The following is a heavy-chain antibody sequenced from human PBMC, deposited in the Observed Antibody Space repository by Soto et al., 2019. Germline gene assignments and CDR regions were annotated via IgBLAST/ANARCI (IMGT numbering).Heavy chain of an antibody. CDR1: GFTFSSYG. CDR3: ARGAGSSGYYYVSRY. CDR2: IWYDGSNK. D-gene: IGHD3-22*01. V-gene: IGHV3-33*01. J-gene: IGHJ4*02. Sequence: QVQLVESGGGVVQPGRSLRLSCAASGFTFSSYGMHWVRQAPGKGLEWVAVIWYDGSNKYYADSVKGRFTISRDNSKNTLDMQMNSLRAEDTAVYYCARGAGSSGYYYVSRYWCQGTLVTVSS.